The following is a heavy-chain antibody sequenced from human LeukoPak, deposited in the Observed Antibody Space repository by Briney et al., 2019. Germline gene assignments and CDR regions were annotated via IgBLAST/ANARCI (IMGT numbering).Heavy chain of an antibody. D-gene: IGHD3-16*02. CDR3: ARGKVIMITFGGVIVPGAFDI. Sequence: TLSLTCTVSGGSISSGDYYWSWIRQPPGKGLEWIGYIYYSGSTYYNPSLKSRVTISVDTSKNQFSLKLSSVTAADTAVYYCARGKVIMITFGGVIVPGAFDIWGQGTMVTVSS. V-gene: IGHV4-30-4*08. J-gene: IGHJ3*02. CDR2: IYYSGST. CDR1: GGSISSGDYY.